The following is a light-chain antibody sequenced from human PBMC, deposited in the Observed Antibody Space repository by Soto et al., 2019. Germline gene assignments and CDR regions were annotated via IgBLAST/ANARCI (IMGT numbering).Light chain of an antibody. V-gene: IGLV1-40*01. Sequence: QSVLTQPPSVSGAPGQRVTISCTGSSSNIGAGYDVHWYQQLPGRAPKLLIYGNTNRPSGVPDRFSGSKSGTSASLAITGPQAEDGADYYCLSFDSSLSVVFGGGTQLTVL. CDR3: LSFDSSLSVV. J-gene: IGLJ2*01. CDR2: GNT. CDR1: SSNIGAGYD.